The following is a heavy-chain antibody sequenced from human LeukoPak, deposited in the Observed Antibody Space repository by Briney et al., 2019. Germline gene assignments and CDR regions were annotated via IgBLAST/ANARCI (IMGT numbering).Heavy chain of an antibody. Sequence: GGSLRLSCEVSGFTFSDYWMNWVRQAPGKGLEWVASIKQDGSDKSCVDSVKGRFTISRDNAKNSLYLQLSSLRVEDTAVYYCARDGTAPGLYFDLWGQGTLVTVSS. V-gene: IGHV3-7*01. D-gene: IGHD6-13*01. J-gene: IGHJ4*01. CDR3: ARDGTAPGLYFDL. CDR1: GFTFSDYW. CDR2: IKQDGSDK.